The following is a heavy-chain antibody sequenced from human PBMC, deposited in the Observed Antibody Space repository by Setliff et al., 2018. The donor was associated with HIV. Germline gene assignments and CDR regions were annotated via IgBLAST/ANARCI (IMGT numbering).Heavy chain of an antibody. V-gene: IGHV1-69*10. D-gene: IGHD2-21*01. CDR2: IIPILGTA. J-gene: IGHJ4*02. CDR3: ARDHQTMLWLDY. CDR1: GTTFSTYL. Sequence: SVKVSCKASGTTFSTYLFTWVRQAPGQGFEWMGGIIPILGTAKYAQKFHGRVTLTAGMSTNTAYMELRSLTSEDTAVYYCARDHQTMLWLDYWGQGTLVTVSS.